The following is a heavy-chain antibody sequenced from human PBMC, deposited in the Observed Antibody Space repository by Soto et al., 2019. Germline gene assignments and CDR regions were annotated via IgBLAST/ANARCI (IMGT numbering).Heavy chain of an antibody. CDR3: ARHPSDFWFDP. J-gene: IGHJ5*02. CDR2: IYYSGST. V-gene: IGHV4-31*03. CDR1: GGSISSGNYY. D-gene: IGHD2-21*02. Sequence: SETLSLTCTVSGGSISSGNYYWSWIRQHPGKGLEWIGYIYYSGSTSYNPSLKSRVTISVDTSKNHFSLKLSSVTAADTAVYYCARHPSDFWFDPWGQGTLVTVSS.